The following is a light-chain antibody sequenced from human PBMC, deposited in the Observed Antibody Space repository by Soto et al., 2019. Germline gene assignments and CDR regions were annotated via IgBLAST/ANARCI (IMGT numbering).Light chain of an antibody. CDR2: GAS. CDR3: QQYNKWPPYT. J-gene: IGKJ2*01. V-gene: IGKV3-15*01. Sequence: EIVMTQSPANLSVSPGERATLSCRASQSVSSNLAWYQQKPGQGPRLLIYGASTRATGIPARFSGSGSGTEFHLTISSLQSEDFAVYYCQQYNKWPPYTFGQGTKVEIK. CDR1: QSVSSN.